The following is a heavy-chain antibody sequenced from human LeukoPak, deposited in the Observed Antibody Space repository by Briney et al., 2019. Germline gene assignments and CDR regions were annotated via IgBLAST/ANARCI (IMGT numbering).Heavy chain of an antibody. CDR2: IYYSGST. D-gene: IGHD6-13*01. V-gene: IGHV4-30-4*01. J-gene: IGHJ4*02. CDR3: ARQGGSSWPLDY. Sequence: PSQTLSLTCTVSGGSISSGDYYWSWLRQPPGKGLEWIGYIYYSGSTYYNPSLKSRVTISVDTSKNQFSLKPSSVTAADTAVYYCARQGGSSWPLDYWGQGTLVTVSS. CDR1: GGSISSGDYY.